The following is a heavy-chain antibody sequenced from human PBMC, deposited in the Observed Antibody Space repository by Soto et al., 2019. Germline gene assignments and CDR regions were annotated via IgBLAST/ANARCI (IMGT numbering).Heavy chain of an antibody. V-gene: IGHV1-69*13. D-gene: IGHD3-10*01. CDR3: ARVRNSQKFRYFDY. CDR1: GGTFSSYA. Sequence: ASVKVSCKASGGTFSSYAISWVRQAPGQGLEWMGGIIPIFGTANYAQKFQGRVTITADESTSTAYMELSSLRSEDTAVYYCARVRNSQKFRYFDYWGQGTLVTVSS. J-gene: IGHJ4*02. CDR2: IIPIFGTA.